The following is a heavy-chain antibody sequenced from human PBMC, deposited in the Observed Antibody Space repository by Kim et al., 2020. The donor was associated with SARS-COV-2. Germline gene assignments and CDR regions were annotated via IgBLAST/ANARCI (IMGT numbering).Heavy chain of an antibody. D-gene: IGHD2-2*01. Sequence: GGSLRLSCAASGFTFSSYDMHWVRQATGKGLEWVSAIGTAGDTYYPGSVKGRFTISRENAKNSLYLQMNSLRAGDTAVYYCARSGGGVPYCSSTSCPLGYYGMDVWGQGTTVTVSS. CDR3: ARSGGGVPYCSSTSCPLGYYGMDV. CDR1: GFTFSSYD. J-gene: IGHJ6*02. V-gene: IGHV3-13*01. CDR2: IGTAGDT.